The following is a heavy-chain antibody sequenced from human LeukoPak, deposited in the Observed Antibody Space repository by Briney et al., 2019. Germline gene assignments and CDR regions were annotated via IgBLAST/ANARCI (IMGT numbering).Heavy chain of an antibody. J-gene: IGHJ4*02. V-gene: IGHV3-30*18. Sequence: PGRSLRLSCAASGFTFSSYGMHWVRQAPGKGLEWVAVISYDGSNKYYADSVKGRFTISRDNSENTLYLQMNSLRAEDTAVYYCAKDRDYGGNAGQYYFDYWGQGTLVTVSS. CDR3: AKDRDYGGNAGQYYFDY. CDR2: ISYDGSNK. CDR1: GFTFSSYG. D-gene: IGHD4-23*01.